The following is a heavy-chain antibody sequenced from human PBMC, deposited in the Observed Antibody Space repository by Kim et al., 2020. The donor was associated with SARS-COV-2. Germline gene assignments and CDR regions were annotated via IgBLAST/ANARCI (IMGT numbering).Heavy chain of an antibody. CDR1: GGSISSSTYY. Sequence: SETLSLTCSVSGGSISSSTYYWGWIRQPPGKGLEWVGSIYYTGTTYYNPSLKSRVTMSVDTSRNQFSLKLTSVTAADTSIYHCARHSRREGVRFQALDEFDIWGQGTMVTVSS. D-gene: IGHD3-3*01. CDR2: IYYTGTT. CDR3: ARHSRREGVRFQALDEFDI. J-gene: IGHJ3*02. V-gene: IGHV4-39*01.